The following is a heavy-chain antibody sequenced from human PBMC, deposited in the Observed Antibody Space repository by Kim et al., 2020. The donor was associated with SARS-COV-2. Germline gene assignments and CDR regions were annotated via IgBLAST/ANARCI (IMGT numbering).Heavy chain of an antibody. V-gene: IGHV4-59*01. CDR3: ARDQGYSGYGPFDI. D-gene: IGHD5-12*01. Sequence: SETLSLTCTVSGGSISSYYWSWIRQPPGKGLEWIGYIYYSGSTNYNPSLKSRVTISVDTSKNQFSLKLSSVTAADTAVYYCARDQGYSGYGPFDIWGQGTMVTVSS. J-gene: IGHJ3*02. CDR2: IYYSGST. CDR1: GGSISSYY.